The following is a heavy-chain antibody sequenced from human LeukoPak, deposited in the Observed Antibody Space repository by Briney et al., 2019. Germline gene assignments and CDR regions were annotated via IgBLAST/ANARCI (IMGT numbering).Heavy chain of an antibody. J-gene: IGHJ5*02. CDR2: INTNSGGT. Sequence: ASVKVSCKSSGYTFTGYYMHWVRQAPGQGLEWMGWINTNSGGTNYAQKFQGRVTMTRDTSISTAYMELSRLRSDETAVYCCARVYSSGWYESWFDPWGQGTLVTVSS. CDR1: GYTFTGYY. V-gene: IGHV1-2*02. CDR3: ARVYSSGWYESWFDP. D-gene: IGHD6-19*01.